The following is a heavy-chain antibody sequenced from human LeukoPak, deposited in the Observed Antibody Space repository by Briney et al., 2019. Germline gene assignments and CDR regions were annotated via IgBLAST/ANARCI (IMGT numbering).Heavy chain of an antibody. CDR1: GFTFSSYS. V-gene: IGHV3-48*01. CDR3: AREVIVGATSTFDP. D-gene: IGHD1-26*01. J-gene: IGHJ5*02. Sequence: PGGSLRLSCAASGFTFSSYSMNWVRQAPGKGLEWVSYISSSSSTIYYADSVKGRFTISRDNAKNSLYLQMNSLRAEDTAVYYCAREVIVGATSTFDPWGQGTLVTVSS. CDR2: ISSSSSTI.